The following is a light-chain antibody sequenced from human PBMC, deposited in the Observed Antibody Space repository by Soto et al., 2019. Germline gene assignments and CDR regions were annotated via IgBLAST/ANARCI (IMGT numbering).Light chain of an antibody. CDR1: SSDVGGYNY. J-gene: IGLJ2*01. CDR2: EVS. V-gene: IGLV2-14*01. Sequence: QSALTQPASVSGSPGQSITISSTGTSSDVGGYNYVSWYQQHPGKAPKLMIYEVSNRPSGVSNRFSGSKSGNTASLTISGLQAEDEADYYCSSYTSSSTHVVFGGGTQLTVL. CDR3: SSYTSSSTHVV.